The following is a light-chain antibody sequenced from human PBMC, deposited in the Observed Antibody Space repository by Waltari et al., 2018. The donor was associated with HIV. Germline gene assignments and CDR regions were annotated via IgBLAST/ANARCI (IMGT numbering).Light chain of an antibody. Sequence: QSVLTQPPSASGTPGQRVTISCSGSSSNLGINYVYWYQQLPGTAPKLLIYRNTQRPSGVPDRVSGSKSGTSASLAISGLRSDDEGDYYCAAWDDSLSGVIFGGGTKLTVL. CDR3: AAWDDSLSGVI. CDR1: SSNLGINY. J-gene: IGLJ2*01. CDR2: RNT. V-gene: IGLV1-47*01.